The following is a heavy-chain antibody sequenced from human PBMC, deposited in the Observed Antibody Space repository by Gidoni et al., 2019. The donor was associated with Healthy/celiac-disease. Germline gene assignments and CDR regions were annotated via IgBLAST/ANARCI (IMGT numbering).Heavy chain of an antibody. V-gene: IGHV3-30*18. Sequence: QVQLVESGGGVVQPGRSLRLSCAASGFTFSSYGMHWVRQAPGKGLEWVAVISYDGSNKYYADSVKGRFTISRDNSKNTLYLQMNSLRAEDTAVYYCAKTAEYYYDSSGYYYNYFDYWGQGTLVTVSS. J-gene: IGHJ4*02. D-gene: IGHD3-22*01. CDR3: AKTAEYYYDSSGYYYNYFDY. CDR1: GFTFSSYG. CDR2: ISYDGSNK.